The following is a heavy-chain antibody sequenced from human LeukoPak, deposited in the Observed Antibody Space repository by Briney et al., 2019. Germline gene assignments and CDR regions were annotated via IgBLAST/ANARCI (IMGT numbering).Heavy chain of an antibody. CDR3: ARDRDYGSGSPHRY. V-gene: IGHV3-21*01. Sequence: PGGSLRLSCAASGFTVSSNYMSWVRQAPGKGLEWVSSISSSSSYIYYVDSVKGRFTISRDNAKNSLYLQMNSLRAEDTAVYYCARDRDYGSGSPHRYWGQGTLVTVSS. CDR2: ISSSSSYI. J-gene: IGHJ4*02. CDR1: GFTVSSNY. D-gene: IGHD3-10*01.